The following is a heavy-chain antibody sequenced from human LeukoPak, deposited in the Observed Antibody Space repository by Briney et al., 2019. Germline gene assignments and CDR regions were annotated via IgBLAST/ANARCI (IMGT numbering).Heavy chain of an antibody. CDR1: GFHFSSHA. V-gene: IGHV3-23*01. Sequence: PGGSLRLSCGASGFHFSSHAMSWVRQAPGKGLEWVSAISGSRGSTYYADSVKGRFTISRDNSKNTLYLQMNSRRAEDTAVYYCANSTGDNVVVPAAIGHLWFDPWGQGTLVTVSS. J-gene: IGHJ5*02. D-gene: IGHD2-2*01. CDR2: ISGSRGST. CDR3: ANSTGDNVVVPAAIGHLWFDP.